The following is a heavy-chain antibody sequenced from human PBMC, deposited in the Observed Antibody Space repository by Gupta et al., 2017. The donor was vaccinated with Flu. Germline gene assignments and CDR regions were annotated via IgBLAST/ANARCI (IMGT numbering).Heavy chain of an antibody. CDR3: ARGLGSILGVYSKKTYPDV. J-gene: IGHJ4*02. Sequence: SWIRQHPGDGLEWIGNIYYNGTTYYNPYLKRRRTMSVDTSKNQASLRLTSVTAEDNVLYFCARGLGSILGVYSKKTYPDVWGQGTRVTGSS. D-gene: IGHD3-3*01. V-gene: IGHV4-31*02. CDR2: IYYNGTT.